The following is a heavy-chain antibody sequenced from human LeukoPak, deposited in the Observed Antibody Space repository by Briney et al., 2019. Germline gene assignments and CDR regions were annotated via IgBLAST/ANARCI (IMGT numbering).Heavy chain of an antibody. Sequence: GGSLRLSCAASGFTFSSYWMSWVRQAPGKGLEYVSAISSNGGSTNYANSVKGRFSISRDNSKNTLYLQMGSLRTEDMAVYYCARGRRITMLRGVIGLKYYMDVWGKGTTVTISS. D-gene: IGHD3-10*01. CDR3: ARGRRITMLRGVIGLKYYMDV. V-gene: IGHV3-64*01. CDR2: ISSNGGST. CDR1: GFTFSSYW. J-gene: IGHJ6*03.